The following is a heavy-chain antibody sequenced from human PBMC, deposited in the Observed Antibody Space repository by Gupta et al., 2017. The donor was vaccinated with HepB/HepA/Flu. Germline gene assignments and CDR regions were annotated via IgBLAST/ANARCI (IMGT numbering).Heavy chain of an antibody. CDR3: TRGSYYYDSSGRRGDY. J-gene: IGHJ4*02. CDR1: GFTFGDYA. CDR2: IRSKAYGGTT. V-gene: IGHV3-49*04. Sequence: EVQLVESGGGLVQPGRSLRLSCTASGFTFGDYAMSWVRQAPGKGLEWVGFIRSKAYGGTTEYAASVKGRFTISRDDSKSIAYLQMNSLKTEDTDVYYCTRGSYYYDSSGRRGDYWGQGTLVTVSS. D-gene: IGHD3-22*01.